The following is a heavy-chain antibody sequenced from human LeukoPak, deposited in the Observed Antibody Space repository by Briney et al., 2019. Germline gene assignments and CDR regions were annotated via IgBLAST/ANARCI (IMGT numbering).Heavy chain of an antibody. J-gene: IGHJ5*02. D-gene: IGHD3-22*01. CDR2: TYYSGST. V-gene: IGHV4-59*12. CDR3: ARAMGYYYDT. Sequence: SETLSLTCTVSGGSISSYYWSWIRQPPGKGLEWIGYTYYSGSTYYNPSLKSRVTISVDRSKNQFSLKLSSVTAADTAVYYCARAMGYYYDTWGQGTLVTVSS. CDR1: GGSISSYY.